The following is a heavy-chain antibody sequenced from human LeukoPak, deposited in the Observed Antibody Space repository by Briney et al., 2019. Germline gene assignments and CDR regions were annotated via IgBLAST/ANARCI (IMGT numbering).Heavy chain of an antibody. CDR3: ARQSRDGSKTRGYYFDS. D-gene: IGHD3-10*01. CDR1: GYIFTNYW. J-gene: IGHJ4*02. Sequence: GESLKISCQVSGYIFTNYWIGWVRQMPGKGLESMGIIYPADSETTYSPSFEGQVAISADKSIDTVYLQWSSLKASDTATYYCARQSRDGSKTRGYYFDSWGQGTLVTVSS. V-gene: IGHV5-51*01. CDR2: IYPADSET.